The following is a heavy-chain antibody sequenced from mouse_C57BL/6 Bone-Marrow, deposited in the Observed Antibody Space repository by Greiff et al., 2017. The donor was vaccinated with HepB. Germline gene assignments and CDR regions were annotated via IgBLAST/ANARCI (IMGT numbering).Heavy chain of an antibody. CDR2: IYPRSGNT. CDR3: ARYDGYFYYFDY. J-gene: IGHJ2*01. V-gene: IGHV1-81*01. CDR1: GYTFTSYG. D-gene: IGHD2-3*01. Sequence: VQLQQSGAELARPGASVKLSCKASGYTFTSYGISWVKQRTGQGLEWIGEIYPRSGNTYYNEKFKGKATLTGDKSSSTAYMELRSLTSEDSAVYFCARYDGYFYYFDYWGQGTTLTVSS.